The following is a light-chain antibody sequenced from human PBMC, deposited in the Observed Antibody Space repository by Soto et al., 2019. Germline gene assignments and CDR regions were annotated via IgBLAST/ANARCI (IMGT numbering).Light chain of an antibody. V-gene: IGLV2-14*01. CDR3: SSYTSSSAPHVV. J-gene: IGLJ2*01. CDR1: SSDAGGYYY. Sequence: QSVLTQPASVSGSPGQSITISCTGTSSDAGGYYYVSWYQHHPGKAPKLIIYEVTNRPSGVSYRFSGSKSGNTASLIISGLQAEDEADYYCSSYTSSSAPHVVFGGGTKVTVL. CDR2: EVT.